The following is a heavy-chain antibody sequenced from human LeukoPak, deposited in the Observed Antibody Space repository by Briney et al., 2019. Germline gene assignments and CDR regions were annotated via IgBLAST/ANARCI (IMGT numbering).Heavy chain of an antibody. CDR2: IYYTGST. CDR1: GGSMSSSSYY. J-gene: IGHJ4*02. V-gene: IGHV4-39*01. CDR3: ARRAERSSGSYYGY. Sequence: PSETLSLTCTVSGGSMSSSSYYWGWIRQSPGKGLEWIGSIYYTGSTYYNPSLKSRVTISVDTSKNQFSLKLTSVTAADTAVYYCARRAERSSGSYYGYWGQGTLVSVSS. D-gene: IGHD1-26*01.